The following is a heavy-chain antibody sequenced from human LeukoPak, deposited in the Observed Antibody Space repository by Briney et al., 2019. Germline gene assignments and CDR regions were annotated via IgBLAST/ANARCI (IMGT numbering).Heavy chain of an antibody. CDR2: ISGSGGST. J-gene: IGHJ4*02. CDR3: AKNAGSAVADDY. V-gene: IGHV3-23*01. Sequence: GGSLRLSCAASGFTFSSYALSWVRPAPGTGLEWVSAISGSGGSTYYADSVKGRFTISRDNSKNTLYLQMNSLRAEDTAVYYCAKNAGSAVADDYWGQGTLVTVSS. CDR1: GFTFSSYA. D-gene: IGHD6-19*01.